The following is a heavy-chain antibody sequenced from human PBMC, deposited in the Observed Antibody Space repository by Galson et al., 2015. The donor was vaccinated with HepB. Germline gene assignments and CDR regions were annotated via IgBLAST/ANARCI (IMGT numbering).Heavy chain of an antibody. V-gene: IGHV3-30*18. CDR2: ISYDGGTS. CDR3: AKEQRVSGNAIDAHFPDGMDV. D-gene: IGHD1-26*01. J-gene: IGHJ6*02. CDR1: GFSFSNYG. Sequence: SLRLSCAASGFSFSNYGMHWVRQAPGKGLEWVAVISYDGGTSYYGDSVKGRFTISRDNSKNTLYLQMNSLSADDTAVYYCAKEQRVSGNAIDAHFPDGMDVWGQGTTALVYS.